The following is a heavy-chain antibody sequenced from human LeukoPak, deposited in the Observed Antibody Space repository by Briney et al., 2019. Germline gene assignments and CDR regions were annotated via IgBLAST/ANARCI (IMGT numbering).Heavy chain of an antibody. CDR1: GFTFSSYA. V-gene: IGHV3-64*01. Sequence: PGGSLRLSCAASGFTFSSYAMHWVRQVPGKGLEYVSAISSNGVSTDYANSVKGRFTVSRDDSKNTLYLQMGSLRAEDMAVYYCARESVTTSARYYYYYMDVWGKGTTVTVSS. J-gene: IGHJ6*03. CDR3: ARESVTTSARYYYYYMDV. CDR2: ISSNGVST. D-gene: IGHD4-17*01.